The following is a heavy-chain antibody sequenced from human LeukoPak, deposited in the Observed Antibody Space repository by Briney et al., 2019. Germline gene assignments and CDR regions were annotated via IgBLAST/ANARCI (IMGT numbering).Heavy chain of an antibody. V-gene: IGHV4-34*01. D-gene: IGHD3-10*01. J-gene: IGHJ6*03. CDR1: GGSFSGYY. CDR2: INHSGST. Sequence: PSETLSLTCAVYGGSFSGYYWSWIRQPPGKGLEWIGEINHSGSTNYNPSLKSRVTISVDTSKNQFSLKLSSVTAADTAVYYCARGRNYYGSGSYSAARPGNYYYYYYMDVWGKGTTVTVSS. CDR3: ARGRNYYGSGSYSAARPGNYYYYYYMDV.